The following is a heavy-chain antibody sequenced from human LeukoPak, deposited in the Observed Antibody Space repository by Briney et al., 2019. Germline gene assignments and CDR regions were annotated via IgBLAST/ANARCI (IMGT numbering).Heavy chain of an antibody. Sequence: GGSLRLSCAASGFTFSSNYMSWVRQVPGKGLEWLSCISPSGSTTYYADSVTGRFTISRDNARNSLYLQMDNLRAEDTGVYYCARDFYDGFALDYWGQGTLVTVSS. CDR2: ISPSGSTT. V-gene: IGHV3-48*04. CDR3: ARDFYDGFALDY. CDR1: GFTFSSNY. J-gene: IGHJ4*02. D-gene: IGHD2/OR15-2a*01.